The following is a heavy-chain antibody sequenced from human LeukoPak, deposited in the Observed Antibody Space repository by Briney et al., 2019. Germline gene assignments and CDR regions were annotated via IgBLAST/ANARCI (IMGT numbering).Heavy chain of an antibody. V-gene: IGHV4-39*01. D-gene: IGHD3-22*01. J-gene: IGHJ2*01. CDR2: MYYSGRT. Sequence: SETLSLTCTVFGDSISSSSYYWGWIRQPPAKGLEWIGNMYYSGRTYYNPSLKSRVTISVDTPKNQFSLKLSSVTAADTAVYYCARGVTMIVVVIHDWYFDLWGRGTLVTVSS. CDR3: ARGVTMIVVVIHDWYFDL. CDR1: GDSISSSSYY.